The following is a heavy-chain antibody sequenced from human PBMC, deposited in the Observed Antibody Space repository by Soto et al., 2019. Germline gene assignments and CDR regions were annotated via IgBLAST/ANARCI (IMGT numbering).Heavy chain of an antibody. Sequence: QVQVVESGGGVVQPGRSLRLSCAASGFTFNNYGMHWVRQAPGKGLEWVAVISYDGSNKYYADSVKGRFTISRDNSKNTLYLQMNSLRAEDTAVYYCAKEWSVYETENWFDPWGQGNLVTVSS. CDR2: ISYDGSNK. V-gene: IGHV3-30*18. CDR3: AKEWSVYETENWFDP. D-gene: IGHD5-12*01. J-gene: IGHJ5*02. CDR1: GFTFNNYG.